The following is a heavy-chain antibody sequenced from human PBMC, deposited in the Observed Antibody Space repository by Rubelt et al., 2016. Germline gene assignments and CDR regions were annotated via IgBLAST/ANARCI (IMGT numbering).Heavy chain of an antibody. J-gene: IGHJ2*01. D-gene: IGHD6-13*01. CDR3: AKGWGQQQLGTQYFDL. V-gene: IGHV3-53*05. CDR2: SGGST. Sequence: SGGSTYYADSVKGRFTISRDNSKNTLYLQMNSLRAEDTALYYCAKGWGQQQLGTQYFDLWGRGTLVTVSS.